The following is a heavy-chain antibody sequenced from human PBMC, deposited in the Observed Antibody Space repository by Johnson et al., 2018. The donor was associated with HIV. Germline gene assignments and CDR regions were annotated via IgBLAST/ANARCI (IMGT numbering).Heavy chain of an antibody. Sequence: VQLVESGGGVVQPGRSLRLSCAASGFTFSSYAMHWVRQAPGKGLEWVAVISYDGSNKYYADSVKGRFTISRDTSKNTLYLQMNSLRAEDTAVYYCAKGLHIVVEGDAFDIWGQGTMVTVSS. CDR3: AKGLHIVVEGDAFDI. CDR2: ISYDGSNK. CDR1: GFTFSSYA. V-gene: IGHV3-30-3*01. J-gene: IGHJ3*02. D-gene: IGHD2-21*01.